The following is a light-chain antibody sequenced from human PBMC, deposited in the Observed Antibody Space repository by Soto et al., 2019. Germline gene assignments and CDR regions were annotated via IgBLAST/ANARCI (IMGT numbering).Light chain of an antibody. CDR3: CSSVGSPNWV. CDR2: EVN. Sequence: QSALTQPASVSGSPGQSITISCTGTSSDVGGYDRVSWYQHHPGEAPTLMIYEVNKRPSGVSNRFSGSKSGNTASLTISGLQAEDEADYYCCSSVGSPNWVFGGGTKLTVL. CDR1: SSDVGGYDR. V-gene: IGLV2-23*02. J-gene: IGLJ3*02.